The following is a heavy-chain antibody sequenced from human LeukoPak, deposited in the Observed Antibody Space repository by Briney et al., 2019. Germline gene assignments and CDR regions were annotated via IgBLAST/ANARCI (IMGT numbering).Heavy chain of an antibody. CDR3: AREGRGRSFDY. D-gene: IGHD1-1*01. CDR1: GFTFSSYA. Sequence: QPGGSLRLSCAASGFTFSSYAMHWVRQAPGKGLEWVAVISYDGSNKYYADSVKGRFTISRDNSKNTLYLQMNSLRAEDTAVYYCAREGRGRSFDYWGQGTLVTVSS. CDR2: ISYDGSNK. J-gene: IGHJ4*02. V-gene: IGHV3-30-3*01.